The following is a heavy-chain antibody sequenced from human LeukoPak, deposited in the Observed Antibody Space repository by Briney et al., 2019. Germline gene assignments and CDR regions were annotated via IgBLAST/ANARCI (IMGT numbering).Heavy chain of an antibody. D-gene: IGHD3-22*01. CDR3: ARDLNYYDRPKDYDY. V-gene: IGHV3-21*01. CDR1: GFTFSSYS. J-gene: IGHJ4*02. Sequence: GGPLRLSCAASGFTFSSYSMNWVRQAPGKGLEWVSSISSSSSYIYYADSVKGRFTISRDNAKNSLYLQMNSLRAEDTAVYYCARDLNYYDRPKDYDYWGQGTLVTVSS. CDR2: ISSSSSYI.